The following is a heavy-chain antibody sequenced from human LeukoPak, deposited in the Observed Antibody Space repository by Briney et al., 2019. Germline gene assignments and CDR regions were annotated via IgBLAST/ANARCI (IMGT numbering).Heavy chain of an antibody. Sequence: ASVKVSCKASGYTFTSYGISWVRQAPGQGLEWMGWISAYNGNTNYAQKLQGRVTMTTDTSTSTAYMELRSLRSDDTAVYYCARAGSPQYYYGSGSRRENAFDIWGQGTMVTVSS. J-gene: IGHJ3*02. CDR2: ISAYNGNT. CDR3: ARAGSPQYYYGSGSRRENAFDI. V-gene: IGHV1-18*01. D-gene: IGHD3-10*01. CDR1: GYTFTSYG.